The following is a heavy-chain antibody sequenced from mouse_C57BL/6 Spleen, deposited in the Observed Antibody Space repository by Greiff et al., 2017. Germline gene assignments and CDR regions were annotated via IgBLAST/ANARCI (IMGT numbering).Heavy chain of an antibody. V-gene: IGHV5-9-1*02. D-gene: IGHD1-1*01. CDR1: GFTFSSYA. CDR2: ISSGGDYI. CDR3: TRITTVVATHWYFDV. J-gene: IGHJ1*03. Sequence: EVKVVESGEGLVKPGGSLKLSCAASGFTFSSYAMSWVRQTPEKRLEWVAYISSGGDYIYYADTVKGRFTISRDNARNTLYLQMSSLKSEDTAMYYCTRITTVVATHWYFDVWGTGTTVTVSS.